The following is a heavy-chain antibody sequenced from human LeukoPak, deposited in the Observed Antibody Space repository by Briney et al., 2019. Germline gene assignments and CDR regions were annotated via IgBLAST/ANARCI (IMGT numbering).Heavy chain of an antibody. CDR3: ARDLDYYDSSGYLARGYYFDY. V-gene: IGHV3-7*03. CDR2: IKQDGSEK. CDR1: GFTFSSYS. Sequence: GGSLRLSCAASGFTFSSYSMNWVRQAPGKGLEWVANIKQDGSEKYYVDSVKGRFTISRDNAKNSLYLQMNSLRAEDTAVYYCARDLDYYDSSGYLARGYYFDYWGQGTLVTVSS. J-gene: IGHJ4*02. D-gene: IGHD3-22*01.